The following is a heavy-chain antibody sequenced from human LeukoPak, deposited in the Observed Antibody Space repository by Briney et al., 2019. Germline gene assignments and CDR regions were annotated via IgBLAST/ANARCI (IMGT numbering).Heavy chain of an antibody. CDR3: AKDLRYSYGYGIDY. J-gene: IGHJ4*02. Sequence: QPGGSLRLSCAASGFTVSSNYMSWVRQAPGKGLEWVSVIYSGGSTYYADSVKGRFTISRDNSKNTLYLQMNSLRAEDTAVYYCAKDLRYSYGYGIDYWGQGTLVTVSS. CDR2: IYSGGST. CDR1: GFTVSSNY. V-gene: IGHV3-53*01. D-gene: IGHD5-18*01.